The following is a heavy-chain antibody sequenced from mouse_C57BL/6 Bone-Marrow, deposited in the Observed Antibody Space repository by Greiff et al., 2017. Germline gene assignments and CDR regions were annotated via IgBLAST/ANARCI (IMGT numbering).Heavy chain of an antibody. D-gene: IGHD1-1*01. CDR1: GYTFTSYG. CDR3: ARSWDYGSSFDY. V-gene: IGHV1-81*01. CDR2: IYPRSGNT. J-gene: IGHJ2*01. Sequence: VQLQESGAELARPGASVKLSCKASGYTFTSYGISWVKQRTGQGLEWIGEIYPRSGNTYYNEKFKGKATLTADKSSSTGYMELRSLTSEDSAVYFCARSWDYGSSFDYWGQGTTLTVSS.